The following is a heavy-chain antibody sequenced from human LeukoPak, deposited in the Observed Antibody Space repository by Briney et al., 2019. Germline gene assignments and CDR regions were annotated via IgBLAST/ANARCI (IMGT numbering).Heavy chain of an antibody. CDR1: EYSFTNYA. CDR2: ITVGNGNT. CDR3: ARDLKQFGGWLDY. D-gene: IGHD6-19*01. Sequence: ASVKVSCKASEYSFTNYAIHWVCQAPGQRLEWMGWITVGNGNTKYSQKFQDRVTITRDTSANTVYMELSSLRSEDTAVYYCARDLKQFGGWLDYWGQGTLVTVSS. J-gene: IGHJ4*02. V-gene: IGHV1-3*01.